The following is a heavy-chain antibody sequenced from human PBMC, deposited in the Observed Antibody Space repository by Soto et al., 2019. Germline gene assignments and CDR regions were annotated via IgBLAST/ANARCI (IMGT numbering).Heavy chain of an antibody. V-gene: IGHV1-18*04. CDR3: ARDVGEYCTTNTSYGGDY. CDR2: INPYNGNT. Sequence: QVQLVQSGTEVKKPGASVKVSCKASGYTFTSHGISWVRQAPGQGLEWMAWINPYNGNTDYAQKFQGRVAVTTETSMTTAYMELRGLRSDDTAVYYCARDVGEYCTTNTSYGGDYWGQGTRVTVSS. CDR1: GYTFTSHG. J-gene: IGHJ4*02. D-gene: IGHD5-18*01.